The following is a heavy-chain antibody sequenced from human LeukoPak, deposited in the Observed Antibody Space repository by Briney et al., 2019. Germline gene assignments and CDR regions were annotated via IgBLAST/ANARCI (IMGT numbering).Heavy chain of an antibody. V-gene: IGHV4-59*12. D-gene: IGHD4-11*01. Sequence: PSETLSLTCTVSGGSISSYYWSWIRQPPGKGLEWIGYIYYSGSTNYNPSLKSRVTISVDTSKNQFSLKLSSVTAADTAVYYCARGLKIYIPGYSNGYYYYGMDVWGQGTTVTVSS. CDR3: ARGLKIYIPGYSNGYYYYGMDV. CDR1: GGSISSYY. CDR2: IYYSGST. J-gene: IGHJ6*02.